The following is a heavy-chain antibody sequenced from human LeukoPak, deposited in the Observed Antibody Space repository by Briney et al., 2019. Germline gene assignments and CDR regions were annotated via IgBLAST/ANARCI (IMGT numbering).Heavy chain of an antibody. CDR2: IYTSGST. Sequence: KPSETLSLTCTVSGGSISSYCWSWIRQPAGKGLEWIGRIYTSGSTNYNPSLKSRVTMSVDTSKNQFSLKLSSVTAADTAVYYCASERGYSGYGKSSYYYYGMDVWGQGTKVTVSS. J-gene: IGHJ6*02. D-gene: IGHD5-12*01. CDR1: GGSISSYC. V-gene: IGHV4-4*07. CDR3: ASERGYSGYGKSSYYYYGMDV.